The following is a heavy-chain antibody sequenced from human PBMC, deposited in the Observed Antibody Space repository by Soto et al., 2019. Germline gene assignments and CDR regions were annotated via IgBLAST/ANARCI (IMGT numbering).Heavy chain of an antibody. Sequence: SGGSLRLSCAASGFTFSGYTMTWVRQAPGKGLEWVSGISVGVTRTYYADSVKGRFSISRDDSKNTLSLQMNSLRGDDTAVYYCAKAGGYMYDAFDIWGQGTMVTVSS. CDR2: ISVGVTRT. CDR3: AKAGGYMYDAFDI. CDR1: GFTFSGYT. V-gene: IGHV3-23*01. J-gene: IGHJ3*02. D-gene: IGHD3-10*01.